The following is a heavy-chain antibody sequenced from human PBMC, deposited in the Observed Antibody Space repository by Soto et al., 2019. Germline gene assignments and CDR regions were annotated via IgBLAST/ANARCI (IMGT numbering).Heavy chain of an antibody. V-gene: IGHV1-8*01. CDR2: MNPNSGNT. D-gene: IGHD6-13*01. J-gene: IGHJ6*03. CDR3: ARVRRSSSWEIYYYYYMDV. Sequence: ASVKVPCKASGYTFTSYDINWVRQATGQGLEWMGWMNPNSGNTGYAQKFQGRVTMTRNTSISTAYMELGSLRSEDTAVYYCARVRRSSSWEIYYYYYMDVWGKGTTVTVSS. CDR1: GYTFTSYD.